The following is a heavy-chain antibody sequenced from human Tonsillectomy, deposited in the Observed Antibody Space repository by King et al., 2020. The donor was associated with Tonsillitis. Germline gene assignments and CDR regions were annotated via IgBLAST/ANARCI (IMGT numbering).Heavy chain of an antibody. CDR3: ARELTIVGVVPSDY. CDR2: ISYDVSNK. J-gene: IGHJ4*02. V-gene: IGHV3-30-3*01. Sequence: VQLVESGGGVVQPGRSLRLSCAASGFTFGTYAMHWVRQAPGKGLEWVAVISYDVSNKYYADSLKGRFTISRDNSKNTLYLQMNSLRADDTAVYYCARELTIVGVVPSDYWGQGTLVTVSS. D-gene: IGHD3-3*01. CDR1: GFTFGTYA.